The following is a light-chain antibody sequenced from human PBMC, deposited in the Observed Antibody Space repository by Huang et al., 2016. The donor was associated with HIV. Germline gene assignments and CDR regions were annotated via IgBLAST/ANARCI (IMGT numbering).Light chain of an antibody. CDR3: QQYDDWPRGFT. J-gene: IGKJ3*01. V-gene: IGKV3-15*01. CDR2: GAS. Sequence: EIVMTQSPVTLSVSPGERATLSCRASQSVGSNLAWYQHKPGQAPRLLVYGASTRGTGIPARFSGSGSGTEFSLTISSLQSEDFAIYYCQQYDDWPRGFTFGWDQSGYQT. CDR1: QSVGSN.